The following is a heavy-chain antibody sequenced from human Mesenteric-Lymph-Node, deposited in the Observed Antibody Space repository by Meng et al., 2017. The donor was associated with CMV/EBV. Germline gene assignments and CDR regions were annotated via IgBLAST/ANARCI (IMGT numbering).Heavy chain of an antibody. CDR3: ARSGAIDAFDI. CDR2: ISYDGSNK. V-gene: IGHV3-30*14. J-gene: IGHJ3*02. CDR1: GFTFSSYA. D-gene: IGHD3-10*01. Sequence: GESLKISCAASGFTFSSYAMHWVRQAPGKGLEWVAVISYDGSNKYYADSVKGRFTIATDSSKNTLYLQMNSLRAEDTAMYYCARSGAIDAFDIWGQGTMVTVSS.